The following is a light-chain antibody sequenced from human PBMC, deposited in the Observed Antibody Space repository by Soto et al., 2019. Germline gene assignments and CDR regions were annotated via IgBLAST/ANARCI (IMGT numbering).Light chain of an antibody. CDR1: QMVIVY. CDR3: QQRRSWPPTIT. V-gene: IGKV3-11*01. J-gene: IGKJ5*01. CDR2: DAS. Sequence: EIVLTRAPATLSLSPLERATLSCMPIQMVIVYLSFYQQRPGQAPRLLIYDASYRATDIPPRFSGSGSGTDFTLTISSLEPEDFAVYYCQQRRSWPPTITFGQGTRLEIK.